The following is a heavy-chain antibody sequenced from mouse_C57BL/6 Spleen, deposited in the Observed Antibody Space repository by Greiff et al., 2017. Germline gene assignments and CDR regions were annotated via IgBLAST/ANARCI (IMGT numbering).Heavy chain of an antibody. V-gene: IGHV5-4*03. J-gene: IGHJ2*01. CDR3: ARKTLTTVGYGYYCDY. D-gene: IGHD1-1*01. CDR2: ISDGGSYT. CDR1: GFNLRSYA. Sequence: VKLMESGGGLVKPGGSLKLSCAASGFNLRSYAMSWVRQTPEKRLEWVATISDGGSYTYYPDNVKGRFTIARDKSKNNLYLQMSHLKSEDKAMYYCARKTLTTVGYGYYCDYWGQGTTLTDSS.